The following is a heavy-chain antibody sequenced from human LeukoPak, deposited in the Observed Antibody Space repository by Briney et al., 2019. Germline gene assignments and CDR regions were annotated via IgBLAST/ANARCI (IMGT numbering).Heavy chain of an antibody. V-gene: IGHV7-4-1*02. Sequence: ASVKVSCKASGYSFNSQGMNWVRQVPGQGLEWMGWINTNTGNPTYAQGFTGRFVFSLDTSVSTAYLQISSLKAEDTAVYYCAREVVLNRIDAFDIWGQGTMVTVSS. CDR2: INTNTGNP. CDR1: GYSFNSQG. D-gene: IGHD1-14*01. J-gene: IGHJ3*02. CDR3: AREVVLNRIDAFDI.